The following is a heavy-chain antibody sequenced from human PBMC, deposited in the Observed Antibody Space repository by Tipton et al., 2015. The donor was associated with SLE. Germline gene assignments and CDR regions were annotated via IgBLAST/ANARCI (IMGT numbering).Heavy chain of an antibody. CDR3: ARRNSESGAFDM. J-gene: IGHJ3*02. V-gene: IGHV3-30*02. CDR1: GFTFSSYG. Sequence: SLRLSCAASGFTFSSYGMHWVRQAPGKGLEWVAFIRYDGSNKNYADSVKGRFTISRDNSKNTLYLQMNSLRAEDTAVYYCARRNSESGAFDMWGQGTLVTVSS. CDR2: IRYDGSNK. D-gene: IGHD3-10*01.